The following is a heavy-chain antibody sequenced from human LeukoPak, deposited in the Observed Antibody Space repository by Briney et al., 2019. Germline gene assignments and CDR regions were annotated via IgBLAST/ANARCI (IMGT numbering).Heavy chain of an antibody. V-gene: IGHV4-59*08. D-gene: IGHD6-19*01. J-gene: IGHJ3*02. CDR2: IYYSGST. CDR3: ARTTDEWLVRRCTLDI. Sequence: SETLSLTCTVSGGSISSYYWSWIRQPPGKGLEWIGYIYYSGSTNYNPSLKSRVTISVDTSKNQFSLKLSSVTAADTAVYYCARTTDEWLVRRCTLDIWGQGTMVTVSS. CDR1: GGSISSYY.